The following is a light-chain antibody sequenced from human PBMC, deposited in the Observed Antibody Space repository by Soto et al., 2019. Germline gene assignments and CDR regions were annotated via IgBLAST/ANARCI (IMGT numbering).Light chain of an antibody. CDR3: QQYNNWPPIT. V-gene: IGKV3-15*01. CDR2: GAS. Sequence: EIVMTQSPATLSVSPGERATLSCRASQSVSSNLAWYQQKPRQAPRLLIYGASTRATGITARFSGSGSGTEFTLTISSLQSEDVAVYYCQQYNNWPPITFGQGTRLEIK. CDR1: QSVSSN. J-gene: IGKJ5*01.